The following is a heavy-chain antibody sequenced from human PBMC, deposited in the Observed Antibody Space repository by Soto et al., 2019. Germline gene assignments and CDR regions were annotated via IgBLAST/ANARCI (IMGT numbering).Heavy chain of an antibody. V-gene: IGHV1-2*02. CDR2: INPNSVGA. J-gene: IGHJ6*02. D-gene: IGHD6-19*01. Sequence: ASVKVSCKASGYTFTGHYMHWVRQAPGQGLEWMGWINPNSVGANYAQKFQGRVTMTRDTSISTAYMELSSVTAADTAVYYCARGLGRSSGWYGRGFGMDVWGQGTTVTVSS. CDR1: GYTFTGHY. CDR3: ARGLGRSSGWYGRGFGMDV.